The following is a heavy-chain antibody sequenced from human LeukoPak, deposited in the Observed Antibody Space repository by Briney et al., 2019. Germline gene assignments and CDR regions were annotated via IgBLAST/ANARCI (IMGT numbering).Heavy chain of an antibody. CDR2: ISHSGST. Sequence: KPSETLSLTCTVSGYSISSGYYWGWIRQPPGRGLEWIGSISHSGSTYYNPSLKSRVTISVDTSKNQFSLNLSSVTAADTAVYYCARGRDGYNRRGVGYYYMAVWGKGTTVSVSS. D-gene: IGHD5-24*01. V-gene: IGHV4-38-2*02. CDR1: GYSISSGYY. CDR3: ARGRDGYNRRGVGYYYMAV. J-gene: IGHJ6*03.